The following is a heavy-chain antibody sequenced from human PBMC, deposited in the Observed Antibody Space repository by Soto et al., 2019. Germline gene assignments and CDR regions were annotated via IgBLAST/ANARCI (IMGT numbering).Heavy chain of an antibody. CDR1: GFSLSTSGVG. CDR2: IYWDDDK. V-gene: IGHV2-5*02. CDR3: AHIYVRAATFGYFDY. D-gene: IGHD2-15*01. J-gene: IGHJ4*02. Sequence: QITLKESGPTLVKPTQTLTLTCTFSGFSLSTSGVGVGWIRQPPGKALEWLALIYWDDDKRYSPSLKSRITITKDTSKNQVVLTMTNMDPVDTATYYCAHIYVRAATFGYFDYWGQGTLVTVSS.